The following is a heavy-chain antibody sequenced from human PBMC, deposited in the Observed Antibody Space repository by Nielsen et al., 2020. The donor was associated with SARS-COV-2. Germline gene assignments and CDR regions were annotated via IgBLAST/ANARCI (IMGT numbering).Heavy chain of an antibody. CDR2: INPSGGST. Sequence: ASVKVSCKASGYTFTSYYMHWVRQAPGQGLEWMGIINPSGGSTSYAQKFQGRVTMTRDTSTSTVYMELSSLRSEDTAVYYCARVGTVRYCSGGSCYRTAYYYGMDVWGQGTTVTVSS. J-gene: IGHJ6*02. CDR3: ARVGTVRYCSGGSCYRTAYYYGMDV. CDR1: GYTFTSYY. V-gene: IGHV1-46*01. D-gene: IGHD2-15*01.